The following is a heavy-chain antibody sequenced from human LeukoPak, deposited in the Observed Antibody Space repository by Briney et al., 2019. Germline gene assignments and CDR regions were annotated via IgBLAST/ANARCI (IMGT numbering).Heavy chain of an antibody. CDR2: TKEDGSDK. J-gene: IGHJ4*02. V-gene: IGHV3-7*05. CDR1: AFTFRVYW. CDR3: VRDGIRDIPGIITIRYDY. Sequence: GGSLRLSCSASAFTFRVYWMTWVRQAPGKGLEWVATTKEDGSDKYYVDSVRGRFTISRDNAENSLYLQMNSLTAEDTALYYCVRDGIRDIPGIITIRYDYWGQGTLVTVSS. D-gene: IGHD3-10*01.